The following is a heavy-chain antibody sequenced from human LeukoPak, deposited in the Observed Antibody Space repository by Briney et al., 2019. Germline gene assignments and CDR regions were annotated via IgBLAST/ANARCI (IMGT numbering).Heavy chain of an antibody. D-gene: IGHD2-15*01. J-gene: IGHJ4*02. CDR2: INPNSGGT. CDR1: GYTFTGYY. V-gene: IGHV1-2*02. CDR3: ARAPDGCSGGSCYGDFDY. Sequence: ASVKVSCKASGYTFTGYYMHWVRQAPGQGLEWMGWINPNSGGTNYAQKFQGRVTMTRDTSIGTAYMELSRLRSDDTAVYYCARAPDGCSGGSCYGDFDYWGQGTLVTVSS.